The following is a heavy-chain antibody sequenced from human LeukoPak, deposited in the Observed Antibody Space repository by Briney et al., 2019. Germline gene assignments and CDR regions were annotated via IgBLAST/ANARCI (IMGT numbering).Heavy chain of an antibody. V-gene: IGHV5-51*01. CDR2: IYPGDSDT. Sequence: GESPKISCNGSGYSFTNFWIAWVRPMPGKVLEWMRIIYPGDSDTSYSPSFQGQVTISADKSISTAYLQWRSLKASDTAMYSCARTHCSGGSCYSGYEYFYYGMDVWGEGTTVTVSS. CDR1: GYSFTNFW. D-gene: IGHD2-15*01. J-gene: IGHJ6*02. CDR3: ARTHCSGGSCYSGYEYFYYGMDV.